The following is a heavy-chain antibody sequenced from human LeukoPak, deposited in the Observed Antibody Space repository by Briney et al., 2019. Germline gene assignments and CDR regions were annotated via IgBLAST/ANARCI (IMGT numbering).Heavy chain of an antibody. V-gene: IGHV1-46*01. Sequence: ASVKVSCKASGYTFTSYYMHWVRQAPGQGLEWMGIINPSGGSTSYAQKFQGRVTMTRDTSTSTAYMELRSLRSDDTAVYYCARDKGITMVRGVPTYWGQGTLVTVSS. CDR2: INPSGGST. CDR3: ARDKGITMVRGVPTY. CDR1: GYTFTSYY. D-gene: IGHD3-10*01. J-gene: IGHJ4*02.